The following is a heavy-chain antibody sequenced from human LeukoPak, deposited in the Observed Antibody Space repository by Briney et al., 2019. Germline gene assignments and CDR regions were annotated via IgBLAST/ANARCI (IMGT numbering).Heavy chain of an antibody. Sequence: SETLSLTCAVYGGSFSGNYWSWIRQPPGKGLEWIGEINHSGSTNYNPSLKSRVTISVDTSKNQFSLKLSSVTAADTAVYYCARGVPRGYSYGISDYWGQGTLVTVSS. CDR2: INHSGST. V-gene: IGHV4-34*01. D-gene: IGHD5-18*01. J-gene: IGHJ4*02. CDR3: ARGVPRGYSYGISDY. CDR1: GGSFSGNY.